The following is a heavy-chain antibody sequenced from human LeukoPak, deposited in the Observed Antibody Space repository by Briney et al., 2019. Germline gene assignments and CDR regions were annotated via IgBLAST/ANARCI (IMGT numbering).Heavy chain of an antibody. Sequence: PSETLSLTCTVSGGSISSSSYYWGWIRQPPGKGLEWIGSIHYSGSTNYNPSLKSRVTISVDTSKNQFSLKLSSVTAADTAVYYCARARPGSGWSSWGEIPFDYWGQGTLVTVSS. D-gene: IGHD6-19*01. CDR2: IHYSGST. CDR1: GGSISSSSYY. J-gene: IGHJ4*02. CDR3: ARARPGSGWSSWGEIPFDY. V-gene: IGHV4-39*07.